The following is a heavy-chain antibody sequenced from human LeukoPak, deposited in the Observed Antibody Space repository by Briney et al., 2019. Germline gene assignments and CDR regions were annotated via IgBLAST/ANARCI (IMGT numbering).Heavy chain of an antibody. V-gene: IGHV4-34*01. D-gene: IGHD1-26*01. CDR2: INHSGST. J-gene: IGHJ1*01. CDR1: GGSFSGYY. CDR3: ARGVGRRKEYFQH. Sequence: SETLSLTCAVYGGSFSGYYWSWVRQPPGKGLEWIGEINHSGSTNYNPSLKSRVTISVDTSKNQFSLKLSSVTAADTAVYYCARGVGRRKEYFQHWGQGTLVTVSS.